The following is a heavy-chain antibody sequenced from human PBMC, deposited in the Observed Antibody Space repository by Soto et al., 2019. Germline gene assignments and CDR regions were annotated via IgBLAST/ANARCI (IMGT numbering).Heavy chain of an antibody. CDR1: GFTFSNYE. CDR3: ATRSGGGGAFDI. D-gene: IGHD3-10*01. Sequence: EVPLVESGGDLVPPGGSLRLSCAASGFTFSNYEMNWVRQAPGKGLEWVSYISTGGTTIYYADSVKGRFTISRDNAKNSLYLQMSSVGAEDTAVYYCATRSGGGGAFDIWGQGTMVTVSS. J-gene: IGHJ3*02. V-gene: IGHV3-48*03. CDR2: ISTGGTTI.